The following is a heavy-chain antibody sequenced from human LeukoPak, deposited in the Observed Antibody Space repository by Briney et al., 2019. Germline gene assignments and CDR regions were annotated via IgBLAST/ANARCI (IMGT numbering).Heavy chain of an antibody. CDR1: GGSISSYY. V-gene: IGHV4-4*09. CDR2: IYTSGST. CDR3: ARHKPDYSGSTDFDH. J-gene: IGHJ4*02. D-gene: IGHD1-26*01. Sequence: PSETLSLTCTVSGGSISSYYWSWIRQPPGKGLEWIGYIYTSGSTNYNPSLKSRVTISVDTSKNQFSLKLSSVTAADTAVYYCARHKPDYSGSTDFDHWGQGTLVTVSS.